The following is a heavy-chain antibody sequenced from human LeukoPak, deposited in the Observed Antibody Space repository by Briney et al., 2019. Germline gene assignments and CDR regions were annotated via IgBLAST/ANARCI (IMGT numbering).Heavy chain of an antibody. D-gene: IGHD2-2*01. V-gene: IGHV4-39*07. CDR2: VFYTGST. Sequence: SETLSLTCTVSGGSINRNSDYWDWIRQPPGKGLEWIGSVFYTGSTYYNPSLKNRATISVDMSKNQFSLKVHSVSAADTAMYYCARESSDSYWYFDLWGRGTLVTVSS. CDR3: ARESSDSYWYFDL. CDR1: GGSINRNSDY. J-gene: IGHJ2*01.